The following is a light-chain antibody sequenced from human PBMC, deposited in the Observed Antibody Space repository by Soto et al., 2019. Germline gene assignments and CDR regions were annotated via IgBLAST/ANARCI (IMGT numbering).Light chain of an antibody. Sequence: EIVLTQSPGTLSLSPGERATLSCRASQSVSSSYLAWYQQKPGQAPRLLIYGASTRATGIPARFSGSGSGTEFTLTINSLQSEDFAVYYCQQYNDWPPWTFGQGTKVESK. CDR2: GAS. J-gene: IGKJ1*01. V-gene: IGKV3-15*01. CDR1: QSVSSSY. CDR3: QQYNDWPPWT.